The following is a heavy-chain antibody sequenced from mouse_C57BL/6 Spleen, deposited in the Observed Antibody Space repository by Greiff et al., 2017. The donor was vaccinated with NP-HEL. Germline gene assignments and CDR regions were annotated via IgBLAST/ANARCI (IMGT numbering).Heavy chain of an antibody. D-gene: IGHD1-1*01. Sequence: QVQLKESGAELVRPGTSVKVSCKASGYAFTNYLIEWVKQRPGQGLEWIGVINPGSGGTNYNEKFKGKATLTADKSSSTAYMQLSSLTSEDSAVYFCARDYYGSSSFAYWGPGTLVTVSA. J-gene: IGHJ3*01. V-gene: IGHV1-54*01. CDR3: ARDYYGSSSFAY. CDR1: GYAFTNYL. CDR2: INPGSGGT.